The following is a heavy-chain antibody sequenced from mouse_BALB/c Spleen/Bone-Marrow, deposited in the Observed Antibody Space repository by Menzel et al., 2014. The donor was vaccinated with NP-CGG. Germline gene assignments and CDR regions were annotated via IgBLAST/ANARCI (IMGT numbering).Heavy chain of an antibody. J-gene: IGHJ2*01. V-gene: IGHV4-1*02. CDR3: ARPYYRYLYFDY. CDR1: GLDFSRYW. CDR2: INPDSSAI. D-gene: IGHD2-14*01. Sequence: EVKLMESGGGLVQPGGSLKLSCAASGLDFSRYWMNWVRQAPGKGLEWIGEINPDSSAIIYTPSLKDKFIISRDNAKNTLFLQMSEVRSEDTALYYCARPYYRYLYFDYWGQGTTLTVSS.